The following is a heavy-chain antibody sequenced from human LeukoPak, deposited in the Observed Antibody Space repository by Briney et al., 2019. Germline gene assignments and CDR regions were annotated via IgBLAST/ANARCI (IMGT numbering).Heavy chain of an antibody. Sequence: SETLSLTCTVSGGSISSSSYYWGWIRQPPGKGLEWIGSIYYSGSTYYNPSLKSRVTISVDTSKNQFSLKLSSVTATDTAVYDCASRRLTGIAGHFDYWGQGTLVAVSS. CDR2: IYYSGST. J-gene: IGHJ4*02. CDR1: GGSISSSSYY. CDR3: ASRRLTGIAGHFDY. D-gene: IGHD6-13*01. V-gene: IGHV4-39*01.